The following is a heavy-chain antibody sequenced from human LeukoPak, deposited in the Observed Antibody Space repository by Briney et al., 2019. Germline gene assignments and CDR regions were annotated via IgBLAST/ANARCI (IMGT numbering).Heavy chain of an antibody. CDR2: ISSSSSTI. V-gene: IGHV3-48*02. D-gene: IGHD3-16*01. CDR3: AREIMRSPNRGFDP. J-gene: IGHJ5*02. Sequence: PGGSLRLSCAASGFTFSSYSMNWVRQAPGKGLEWVSYISSSSSTIYYADSVKGRFTISRDNAKNSLYLQMNSLRDEDTAVYYCAREIMRSPNRGFDPWGQGTLVTVSS. CDR1: GFTFSSYS.